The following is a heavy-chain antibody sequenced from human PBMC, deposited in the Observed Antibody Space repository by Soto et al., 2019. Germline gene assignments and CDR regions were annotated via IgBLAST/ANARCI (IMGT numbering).Heavy chain of an antibody. CDR3: ARDFSSVSSSASYYYMDV. CDR1: GFTFSSYG. D-gene: IGHD6-6*01. V-gene: IGHV3-33*01. CDR2: IWYDGSNK. Sequence: GGSLRLSCAASGFTFSSYGMHWVRQAPGKGLEWVAVIWYDGSNKYYADSVKGRFTISRDNSKNTLYLQMNSLRAEDTAVYYCARDFSSVSSSASYYYMDVWGKGTTVTVSS. J-gene: IGHJ6*03.